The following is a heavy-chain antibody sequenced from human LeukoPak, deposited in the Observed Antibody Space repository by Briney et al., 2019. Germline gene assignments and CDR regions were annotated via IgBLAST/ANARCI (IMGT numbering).Heavy chain of an antibody. CDR1: GFTFSSYG. J-gene: IGHJ6*03. CDR3: AKDERVGAHGDYYYYYYMDV. Sequence: GGSLRLSCAASGFTFSSYGMHWVRQAPGKGLEWVAFIRYDGSNKYYADSVKGRFTISRDNSKNTLYLQMNSLRAEDTAVYYCAKDERVGAHGDYYYYYYMDVWGKGTTVTVSS. CDR2: IRYDGSNK. V-gene: IGHV3-30*02. D-gene: IGHD1-26*01.